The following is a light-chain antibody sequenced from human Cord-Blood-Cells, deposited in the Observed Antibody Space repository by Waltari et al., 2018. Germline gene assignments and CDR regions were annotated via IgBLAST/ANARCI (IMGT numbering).Light chain of an antibody. V-gene: IGLV1-40*01. Sequence: QSVLTPPPSVSGDPGQRVTIPRTGSSSNIGAGYDVHWYQQLPGTAPKLLIYGNSNRPSGVPDRFSGSKSGTSTSLAITGLQAEDEADYYCQSYDSSLSPWVFGGVTKLTVL. CDR1: SSNIGAGYD. CDR3: QSYDSSLSPWV. J-gene: IGLJ3*02. CDR2: GNS.